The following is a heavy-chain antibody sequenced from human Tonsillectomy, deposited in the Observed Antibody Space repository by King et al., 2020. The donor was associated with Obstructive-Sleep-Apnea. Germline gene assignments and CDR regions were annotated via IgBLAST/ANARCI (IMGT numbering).Heavy chain of an antibody. V-gene: IGHV4-39*07. J-gene: IGHJ4*02. D-gene: IGHD3-22*01. Sequence: QLQESGPGLVKPSETLSLTCTVSGGSISSSSYYWGWIRQPPGKGLEWIGSIYYSGSTYYNPSLKSRVTISVDTSKNQFSLKLSSVTAADTAVYYCASRCITMIVVVMPLFDYWGQGTLVTVSS. CDR1: GGSISSSSYY. CDR3: ASRCITMIVVVMPLFDY. CDR2: IYYSGST.